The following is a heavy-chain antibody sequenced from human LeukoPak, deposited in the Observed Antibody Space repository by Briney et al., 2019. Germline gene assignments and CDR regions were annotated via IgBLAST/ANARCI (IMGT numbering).Heavy chain of an antibody. CDR1: GGSISSYY. D-gene: IGHD6-19*01. CDR3: ARKGVSVPGVPFDY. V-gene: IGHV4-59*01. J-gene: IGHJ4*02. Sequence: SETLSLTCTVSGGSISSYYWSWIRQPPGKGLEWIGYIYYSGSTNYNPSLKSRVTISVDTSKNQFSLKLSSVTAADTAVYYCARKGVSVPGVPFDYWGQGTLVTVSS. CDR2: IYYSGST.